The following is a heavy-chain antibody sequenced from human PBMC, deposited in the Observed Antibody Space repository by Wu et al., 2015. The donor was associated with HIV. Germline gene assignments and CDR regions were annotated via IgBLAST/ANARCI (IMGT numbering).Heavy chain of an antibody. V-gene: IGHV1-69*12. Sequence: QVQLVQSGAEVKKPGSSVKVSCKASGGTFSSYAISWVRQAPGQGLEWMGGIIPIFGTANYAQKFQGRVTITADESTSTAYMELSSLRSEDTAVYYCARAGAGDFWSGAEYFQHWGQGTLVTVSS. CDR3: ARAGAGDFWSGAEYFQH. D-gene: IGHD3-3*01. CDR1: GGTFSSYA. J-gene: IGHJ1*01. CDR2: IIPIFGTA.